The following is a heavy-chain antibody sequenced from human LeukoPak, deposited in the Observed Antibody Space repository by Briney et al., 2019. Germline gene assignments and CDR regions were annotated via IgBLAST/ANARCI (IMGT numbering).Heavy chain of an antibody. D-gene: IGHD6-19*01. CDR3: ARRSAVAGILDYYYYYMDV. Sequence: SVKVSCKASGGTFSSYAISWVRQVPGQGLEWMGGIIPIFGTANYAQKFQGRVTITTDESTSTAYLELSSLRSEDTAVYYCARRSAVAGILDYYYYYMDVWGKGTTVTVSS. CDR2: IIPIFGTA. V-gene: IGHV1-69*05. J-gene: IGHJ6*03. CDR1: GGTFSSYA.